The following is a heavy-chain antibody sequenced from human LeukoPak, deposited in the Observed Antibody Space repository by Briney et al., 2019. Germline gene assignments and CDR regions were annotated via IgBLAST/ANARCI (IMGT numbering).Heavy chain of an antibody. CDR2: LFSGGNS. CDR3: ARDNGGGTVY. J-gene: IGHJ4*02. D-gene: IGHD2-15*01. CDR1: GFTFSSYA. Sequence: GGSLRLSCAASGFTFSSYAMSWVRQAPGKGLEWVSVLFSGGNSYYADSVKGRFTISRDNAKNSLYLQMDSLRAEDTAVYYCARDNGGGTVYWGQGTLVTVSS. V-gene: IGHV3-23*03.